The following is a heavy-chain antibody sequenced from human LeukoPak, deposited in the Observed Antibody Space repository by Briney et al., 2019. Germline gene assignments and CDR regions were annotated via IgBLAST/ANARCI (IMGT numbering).Heavy chain of an antibody. Sequence: SVKVSCKASGGTFSSYAISWVRQAPGQGLEWMGGIIPIFGTAFYAQKFQGRVTLTADESTSTAYMELSSLRSEDTAVYYCARGISGVFGYFDYWGQGTLVTVSS. CDR3: ARGISGVFGYFDY. CDR1: GGTFSSYA. D-gene: IGHD3-10*01. J-gene: IGHJ4*02. CDR2: IIPIFGTA. V-gene: IGHV1-69*13.